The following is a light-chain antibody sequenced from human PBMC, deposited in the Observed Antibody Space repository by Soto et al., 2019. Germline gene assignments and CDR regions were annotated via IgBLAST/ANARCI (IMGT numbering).Light chain of an antibody. V-gene: IGLV2-23*01. CDR2: EGT. J-gene: IGLJ1*01. CDR3: CSYAGSRTYV. CDR1: ISDIGSYDL. Sequence: QSVLTQPASVSGPLGQSIVISCTGSISDIGSYDLVSWYHQYPGKAPKVVIFEGTKRPSGVSNRFSGSKSGNTASLTISGLQNEDEADYYCCSYAGSRTYVFGAGTRSPS.